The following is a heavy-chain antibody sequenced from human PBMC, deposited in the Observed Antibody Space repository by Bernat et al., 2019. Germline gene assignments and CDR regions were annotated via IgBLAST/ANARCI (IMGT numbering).Heavy chain of an antibody. D-gene: IGHD3-10*01. CDR2: ISSSSSYI. V-gene: IGHV3-21*01. CDR1: GFTFSSYS. CDR3: ARNIPNQIWFGDLPFDL. Sequence: EVQLVESGGDLVKPGGSLRLSCAASGFTFSSYSMNWVRQAPGKGLEWVSSISSSSSYIYYADSVKGRFTISRDNAKNSLYLQMNSLRAEDTAVYYCARNIPNQIWFGDLPFDLWGRGTLVTVSS. J-gene: IGHJ2*01.